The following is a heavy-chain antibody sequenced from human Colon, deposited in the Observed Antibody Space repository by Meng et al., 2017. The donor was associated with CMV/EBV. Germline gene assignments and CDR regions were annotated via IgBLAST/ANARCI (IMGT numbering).Heavy chain of an antibody. J-gene: IGHJ4*02. V-gene: IGHV3-23*01. Sequence: GESLKISCAASGFTFSSFAMTWVRQAPGKGLEWVSTIDSSDRTYYADSVKGRFTISRDNSKNTLHLQMNSLRAEDTAVYYCARVIGGVIPPYFDYWGQGTLVTVSS. CDR1: GFTFSSFA. CDR2: IDSSDRT. D-gene: IGHD3-16*01. CDR3: ARVIGGVIPPYFDY.